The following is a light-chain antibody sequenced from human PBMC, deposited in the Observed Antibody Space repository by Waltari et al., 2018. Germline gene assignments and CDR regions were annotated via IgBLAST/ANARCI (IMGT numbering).Light chain of an antibody. CDR1: GIDVGAFNS. CDR2: DVT. V-gene: IGLV2-11*01. Sequence: QSALTQPRSVSGSPGQSVPISCTVTGIDVGAFNSVSWYRQHPGNAPKLVIFDVTKRPSGVTDRFSGSKSGTSASLTVTGLQAEDEADYYCCSYAGIWVFGGGTKLTVL. CDR3: CSYAGIWV. J-gene: IGLJ3*02.